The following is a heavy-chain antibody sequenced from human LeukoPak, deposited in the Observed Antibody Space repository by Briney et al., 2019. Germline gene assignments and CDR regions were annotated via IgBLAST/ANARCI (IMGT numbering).Heavy chain of an antibody. Sequence: SEALSLTCAVYGGSFSDYYWSWIRQPPGKGLEWIGEINPSGSTNYSPSLKSRVTISVDTSKNQFSLKLSSVAAADTAVYFCARVGYSYVINDWSRTGLGAYPTKYYYHMDVWDKGTTVTVSS. CDR1: GGSFSDYY. CDR2: INPSGST. CDR3: ARVGYSYVINDWSRTGLGAYPTKYYYHMDV. V-gene: IGHV4-34*01. D-gene: IGHD5-18*01. J-gene: IGHJ6*03.